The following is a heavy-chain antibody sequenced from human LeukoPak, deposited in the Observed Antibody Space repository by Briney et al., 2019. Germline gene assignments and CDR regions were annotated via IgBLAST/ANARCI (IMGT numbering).Heavy chain of an antibody. CDR3: ASGYSSSWLDY. J-gene: IGHJ4*01. D-gene: IGHD6-13*01. CDR1: GYTFTSYY. Sequence: ASVKVSCKAFGYTFTSYYMHWVRQAPGQGLEWMGIINPSGGSTSYAQKFQGRVTMTRDMSTSTVYMELSSLRSEDTAVYYCASGYSSSWLDYWGQGTLVTVSS. V-gene: IGHV1-46*01. CDR2: INPSGGST.